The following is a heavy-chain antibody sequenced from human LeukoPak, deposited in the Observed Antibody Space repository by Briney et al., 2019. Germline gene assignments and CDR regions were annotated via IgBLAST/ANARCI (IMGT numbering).Heavy chain of an antibody. CDR3: ARGGGDSYGSFDN. CDR1: GFTLSSYE. V-gene: IGHV3-48*03. Sequence: PGGALRLSCAASGFTLSSYEMNWVRQAPGEGLEWVSYISSTVTTIYYADSVKGRFTISRENAKNSLYLQMNSLRAEDRAVYYCARGGGDSYGSFDNWGEGTLVTVSS. D-gene: IGHD5-18*01. J-gene: IGHJ4*02. CDR2: ISSTVTTI.